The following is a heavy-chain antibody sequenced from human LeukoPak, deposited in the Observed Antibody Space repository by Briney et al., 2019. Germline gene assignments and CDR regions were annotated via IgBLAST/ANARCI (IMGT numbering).Heavy chain of an antibody. Sequence: RGSLRLSCAASGFTFSTHAMESGPQAPGKGVGWVSTINGRGGTPHYADSVKGRFTISRDNSKNTLYLQMNSLRPEDTAVYYCAKGGDILTGYYLYWYFDLWGRGTLVTVSS. D-gene: IGHD3-9*01. CDR2: INGRGGTP. CDR1: GFTFSTHA. V-gene: IGHV3-23*01. J-gene: IGHJ2*01. CDR3: AKGGDILTGYYLYWYFDL.